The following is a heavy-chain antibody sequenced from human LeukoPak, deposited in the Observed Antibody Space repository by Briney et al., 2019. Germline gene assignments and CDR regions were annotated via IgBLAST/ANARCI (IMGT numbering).Heavy chain of an antibody. V-gene: IGHV3-53*01. D-gene: IGHD7-27*01. CDR2: IYSDNT. CDR1: GFTFSSYS. Sequence: GGSLRLSCAASGFTFSSYSMDWVRQAPGKGLEWVSFIYSDNTHYSDSVKGRFTISRDNSKNTLYLQMNSLRAEDTAIYYCAKSGANYYYSYMDVWGKGTTVTVSS. J-gene: IGHJ6*03. CDR3: AKSGANYYYSYMDV.